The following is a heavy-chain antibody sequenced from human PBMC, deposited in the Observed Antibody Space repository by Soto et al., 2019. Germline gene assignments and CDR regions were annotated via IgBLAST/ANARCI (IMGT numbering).Heavy chain of an antibody. CDR2: IKSKSARGTT. CDR3: TADAVTGTPFDY. V-gene: IGHV3-15*07. J-gene: IGHJ4*02. CDR1: GFTFSKAW. D-gene: IGHD6-19*01. Sequence: PGGSLRLSCAASGFTFSKAWMNWVRQAPGKGLEWVGRIKSKSARGTTDYAAPVKGRFSISRDDSKNTVYLELNSLKIEDTAVYFCTADAVTGTPFDYWGQGTLVTVSS.